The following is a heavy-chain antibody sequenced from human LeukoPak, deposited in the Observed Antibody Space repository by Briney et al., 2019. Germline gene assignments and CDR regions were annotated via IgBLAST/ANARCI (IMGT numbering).Heavy chain of an antibody. CDR2: ISYDGSNK. CDR3: AKGIMYSSGWYDA. Sequence: PGGSLRLSCAASGFTFSNYGMHWVRQAPGKGLEWVAVISYDGSNKYYADSVKGRFTISRDNSKNTLYLQMNSLRAEDTAVYYCAKGIMYSSGWYDAWGQGTLVTVSS. V-gene: IGHV3-30*18. J-gene: IGHJ5*02. D-gene: IGHD6-19*01. CDR1: GFTFSNYG.